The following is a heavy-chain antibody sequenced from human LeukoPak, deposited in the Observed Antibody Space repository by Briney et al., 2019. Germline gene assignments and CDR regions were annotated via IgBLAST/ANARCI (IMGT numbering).Heavy chain of an antibody. CDR2: IKQDGSEK. CDR3: AKGRIAVAARDAFDI. D-gene: IGHD6-19*01. J-gene: IGHJ3*02. CDR1: GFTFSNYW. Sequence: GGSLRLSCAASGFTFSNYWMGWVRQAPGKGLEWVANIKQDGSEKRYVDPVKGRFTISRDNAKNSLYLQMNSLRAEDTAVYYCAKGRIAVAARDAFDIWGQGTMVTVSS. V-gene: IGHV3-7*01.